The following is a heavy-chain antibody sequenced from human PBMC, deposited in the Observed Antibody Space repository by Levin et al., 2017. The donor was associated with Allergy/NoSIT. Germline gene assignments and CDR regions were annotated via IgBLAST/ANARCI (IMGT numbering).Heavy chain of an antibody. D-gene: IGHD3-9*01. J-gene: IGHJ4*02. CDR2: IHHSGTI. Sequence: GSLRLSCTVSDGSITNYYWSWFRQPPGKGLEWIGYIHHSGTINYNPSLKSRVTMSADTSKNQLSLKLGSVTAADTAVYYCARRYTTGYYDYWGQGTRVTASS. CDR3: ARRYTTGYYDY. CDR1: DGSITNYY. V-gene: IGHV4-59*08.